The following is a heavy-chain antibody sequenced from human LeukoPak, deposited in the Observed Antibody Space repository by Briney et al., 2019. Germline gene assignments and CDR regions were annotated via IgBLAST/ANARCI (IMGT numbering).Heavy chain of an antibody. CDR1: GYTFTSYG. CDR3: ARDFCPLRMAAAGDFDY. CDR2: ISAYNGNT. J-gene: IGHJ4*02. D-gene: IGHD6-13*01. Sequence: ASVTVSCTASGYTFTSYGISWVRQAPRQGLEWMGWISAYNGNTNYAQKLQGRVTITTDTSTSTAYMELRSLRSDDTAVYYCARDFCPLRMAAAGDFDYWGQGTLVTVSS. V-gene: IGHV1-18*01.